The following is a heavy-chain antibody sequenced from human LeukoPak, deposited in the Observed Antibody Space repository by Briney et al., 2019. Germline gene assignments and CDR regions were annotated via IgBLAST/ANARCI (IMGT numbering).Heavy chain of an antibody. V-gene: IGHV4-34*01. J-gene: IGHJ4*02. Sequence: SETLSLTCAVYGGSFSGYYWSWIRQPPGKGLEWIGEINHSGSTSYNPSLKSRVTISVDTSKNQFSLKLSSVTAADTAVYYCARVGVWDILTGYYKPNFDYWGQGTLVTVSS. D-gene: IGHD3-9*01. CDR1: GGSFSGYY. CDR3: ARVGVWDILTGYYKPNFDY. CDR2: INHSGST.